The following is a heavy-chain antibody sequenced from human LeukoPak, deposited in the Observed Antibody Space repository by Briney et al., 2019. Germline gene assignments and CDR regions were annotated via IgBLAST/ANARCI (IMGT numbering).Heavy chain of an antibody. CDR3: ARRGTPNAFDL. J-gene: IGHJ3*01. Sequence: GSLRLSCAASGFTFSSYGMHWVRQAPGKGLEWVAVISYDGSNKYYADSVKGRFTISRDNSKNTLYLQMNSLRAEDTAVYYCARRGTPNAFDLWGQGTMVTVSS. CDR1: GFTFSSYG. CDR2: ISYDGSNK. V-gene: IGHV3-30*03. D-gene: IGHD3-16*01.